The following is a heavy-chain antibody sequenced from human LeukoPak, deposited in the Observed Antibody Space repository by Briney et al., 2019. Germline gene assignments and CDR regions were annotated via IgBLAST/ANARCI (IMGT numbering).Heavy chain of an antibody. V-gene: IGHV4-39*01. Sequence: SETLSLTCTVSDGSVSSVGYYWGWIRQPPGKGQEWIGSIYYSGSTYYNPSLKSRVTISVDTSKNQFSLKLSSVTAADTAVYYCARAYDSRGYYFPGAFDIWGQGTMVTVSS. CDR3: ARAYDSRGYYFPGAFDI. D-gene: IGHD3-22*01. J-gene: IGHJ3*02. CDR1: DGSVSSVGYY. CDR2: IYYSGST.